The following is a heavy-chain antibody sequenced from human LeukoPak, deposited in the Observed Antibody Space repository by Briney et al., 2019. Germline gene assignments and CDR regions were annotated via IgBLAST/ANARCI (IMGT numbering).Heavy chain of an antibody. Sequence: GGSLRLTCAASGFTFSSHSMNWVRQAPGKGLEWVSYISSSNSPIYYADSVKGRFTISRDNAKNSLYLQMNSLRVEDTAVYYCARDRYSSSWSQGTVVTVSS. CDR1: GFTFSSHS. CDR2: ISSSNSPI. V-gene: IGHV3-48*01. D-gene: IGHD6-13*01. CDR3: ARDRYSSS. J-gene: IGHJ5*02.